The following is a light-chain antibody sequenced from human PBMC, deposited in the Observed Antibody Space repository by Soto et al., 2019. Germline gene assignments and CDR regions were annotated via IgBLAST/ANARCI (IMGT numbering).Light chain of an antibody. J-gene: IGLJ1*01. CDR3: SSYAAGSIYV. V-gene: IGLV2-14*01. Sequence: QSALTQPASVSGSPGQSITISCTGTSSGVGYYNYVSWFQQHPGKAPKLMISEVVNRPSGVSIRFSGSKSGDTASLTITGLQAEDEADYYCSSYAAGSIYVFGTGTKVTVL. CDR1: SSGVGYYNY. CDR2: EVV.